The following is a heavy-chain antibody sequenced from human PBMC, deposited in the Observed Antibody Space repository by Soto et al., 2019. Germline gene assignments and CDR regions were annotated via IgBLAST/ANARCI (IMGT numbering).Heavy chain of an antibody. V-gene: IGHV1-18*01. CDR3: AKTSGLGTSSDS. CDR1: GCTFTNHG. CDR2: ISAYNGDT. Sequence: QVHLVQSGAEVKMPGASVKVSCKASGCTFTNHGISWVRQAPGQGLEWMGWISAYNGDTNYAQKLQGRVTMTTDTSTSTVYMELRSLRFDDTAVYYCAKTSGLGTSSDSWGQGPLVAVSS. D-gene: IGHD7-27*01. J-gene: IGHJ4*02.